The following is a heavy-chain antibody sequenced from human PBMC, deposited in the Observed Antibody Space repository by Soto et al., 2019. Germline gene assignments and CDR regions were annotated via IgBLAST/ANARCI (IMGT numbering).Heavy chain of an antibody. V-gene: IGHV1-18*01. J-gene: IGHJ4*02. CDR3: ARLRFLEGYFDY. CDR1: GYTFTSYG. D-gene: IGHD3-3*01. CDR2: ISAYNGNT. Sequence: ASVKVSCKASGYTFTSYGISWVRQAPGQGLEWVGWISAYNGNTNYAQKLQGRVTMTTDTSTSTAYMELRSLRSDDTAVYYCARLRFLEGYFDYWGQGTLVTVSS.